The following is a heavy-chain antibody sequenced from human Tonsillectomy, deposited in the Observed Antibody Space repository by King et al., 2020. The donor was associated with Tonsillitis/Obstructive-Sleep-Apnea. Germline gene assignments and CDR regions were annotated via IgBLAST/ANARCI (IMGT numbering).Heavy chain of an antibody. J-gene: IGHJ4*02. Sequence: VQLQESGPGLVKPSETLSLTCTVSGGSISSYYWSWIRQPPGKGLEWIGYIYYSGSTNYNPSLKSRVTISVDTSKNQFSLKLSSVTAADTAVYYCARVKGGAANLRYLDYWGQGTLVTVSS. D-gene: IGHD6-13*01. V-gene: IGHV4-59*01. CDR2: IYYSGST. CDR1: GGSISSYY. CDR3: ARVKGGAANLRYLDY.